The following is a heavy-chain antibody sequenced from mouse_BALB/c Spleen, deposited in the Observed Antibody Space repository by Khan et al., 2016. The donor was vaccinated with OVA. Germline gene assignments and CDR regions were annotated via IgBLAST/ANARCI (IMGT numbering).Heavy chain of an antibody. CDR3: SRSLYYIYVYGLDY. CDR2: ISSSGST. Sequence: EVQLQESGPGLVKPSQSLSLTCTVTGYSITSDYAWNWIRQFPGNKLEWMDYISSSGSTSYNPSLKSRISITRDTSKNQFFLHLKSVTTEDTDTYSCSRSLYYIYVYGLDYWGRGTSVTVSS. J-gene: IGHJ4*01. V-gene: IGHV3-2*02. D-gene: IGHD2-12*01. CDR1: GYSITSDYA.